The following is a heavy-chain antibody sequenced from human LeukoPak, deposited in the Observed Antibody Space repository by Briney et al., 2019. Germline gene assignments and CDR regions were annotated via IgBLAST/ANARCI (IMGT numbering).Heavy chain of an antibody. CDR2: INPNSAAS. CDR1: GYSFSGHY. D-gene: IGHD6-19*01. J-gene: IGHJ4*02. CDR3: ARDISYSSGWQPRYYFDY. V-gene: IGHV1-2*06. Sequence: GASVKVSCKASGYSFSGHYIHWVRQAPGQGLEWMGQINPNSAASHYAQKFQDRVTMTSDTSINMAYMELRSLRSDDTAVYYCARDISYSSGWQPRYYFDYWGQGTLVTVSS.